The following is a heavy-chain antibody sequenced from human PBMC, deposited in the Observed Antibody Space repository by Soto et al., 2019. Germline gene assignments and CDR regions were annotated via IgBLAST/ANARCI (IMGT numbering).Heavy chain of an antibody. CDR3: ARSLGSGIQLWLPRNVMDF. V-gene: IGHV3-21*01. Sequence: GGSLRLSCAASGFTFSSYSMNWVRQAPGKGLEWVSSISSSSSYIYYADSVKGRFTTSRDNAKNSLYLQMNSLRAEDTAVYYCARSLGSGIQLWLPRNVMDFRGQGSTVIVSS. J-gene: IGHJ6*02. D-gene: IGHD5-18*01. CDR1: GFTFSSYS. CDR2: ISSSSSYI.